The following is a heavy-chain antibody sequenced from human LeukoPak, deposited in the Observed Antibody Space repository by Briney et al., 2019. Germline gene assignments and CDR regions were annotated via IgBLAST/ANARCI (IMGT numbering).Heavy chain of an antibody. V-gene: IGHV4-4*07. D-gene: IGHD3-22*01. CDR3: ARGGRVVVIKSDYYYYYMDV. CDR2: IYTSGST. J-gene: IGHJ6*03. CDR1: GGPISSYY. Sequence: SETLSLTCTVSGGPISSYYWSWIRQPAGKGLEWIGRIYTSGSTNYNPSLKSRVTMSVDTSKNQFSLKLSSVTAADTAVYYCARGGRVVVIKSDYYYYYMDVWGKGTTVTVSS.